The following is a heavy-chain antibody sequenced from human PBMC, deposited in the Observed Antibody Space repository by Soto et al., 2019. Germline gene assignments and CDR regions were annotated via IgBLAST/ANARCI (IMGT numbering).Heavy chain of an antibody. CDR2: IIPIFGTA. J-gene: IGHJ4*02. CDR1: GGTFSSYA. D-gene: IGHD6-19*01. CDR3: AREGDNIAVSGTVPYY. Sequence: QVQLVQSGAEVKKPGSSVKVSCKASGGTFSSYAISWVRQAPGHGLEWMGGIIPIFGTANYAQKFQGRVTITAGECTSKAYKELSSLRTEDTAVYYCAREGDNIAVSGTVPYYWGQGTLVTVSS. V-gene: IGHV1-69*12.